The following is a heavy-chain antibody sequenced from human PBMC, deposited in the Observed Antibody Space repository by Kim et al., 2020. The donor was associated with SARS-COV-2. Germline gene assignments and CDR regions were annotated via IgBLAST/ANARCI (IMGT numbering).Heavy chain of an antibody. J-gene: IGHJ3*02. V-gene: IGHV3-74*01. CDR1: GFTFSSYW. CDR3: ARGSTGSYPRAFDI. CDR2: INSDGTST. Sequence: GGSLRLSCAASGFTFSSYWMHWVRQAPGKGLVWVSGINSDGTSTTYADSVKGRFTISRDSAKNTLYLQMNSLRAEDTAVYYCARGSTGSYPRAFDIWGQGTMVTVSS. D-gene: IGHD1-26*01.